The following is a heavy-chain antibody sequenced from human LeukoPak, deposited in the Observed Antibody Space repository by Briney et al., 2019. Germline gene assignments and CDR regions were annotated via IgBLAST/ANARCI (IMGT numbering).Heavy chain of an antibody. V-gene: IGHV3-74*01. CDR3: AREAYDTGKYYSEG. J-gene: IGHJ4*02. CDR1: GFTFRNFW. D-gene: IGHD3-10*01. CDR2: IHKDGTKT. Sequence: PGGSLRLSCAASGFTFRNFWMQWVRQDPAKGLVCVSRIHKDGTKTWYADSVKGRFTISRDNAKNTLFLQVDSLRVEDTAVYYCAREAYDTGKYYSEGWGEGALVTVSS.